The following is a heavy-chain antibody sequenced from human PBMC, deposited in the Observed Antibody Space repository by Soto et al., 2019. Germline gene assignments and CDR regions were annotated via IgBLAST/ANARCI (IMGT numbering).Heavy chain of an antibody. CDR2: ISYDGSNK. CDR3: ARDIDY. V-gene: IGHV3-30-3*01. J-gene: IGHJ4*02. Sequence: QVQLVESGGGVVQPGRSLRLSCAASGFTFSSYAMHWVRQAPGKGLEGVAVISYDGSNKYYADSVKGRFTISRDNSKNTLYLQMNSLRAEDTAVYYWARDIDYWGQGTLVTVSS. CDR1: GFTFSSYA.